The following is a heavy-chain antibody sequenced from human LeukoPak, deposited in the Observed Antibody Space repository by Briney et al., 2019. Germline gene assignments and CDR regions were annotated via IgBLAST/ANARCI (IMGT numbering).Heavy chain of an antibody. J-gene: IGHJ4*02. CDR2: INPNSGGT. CDR1: GYTFTGYY. D-gene: IGHD3-22*01. Sequence: ASVKVSCKASGYTFTGYYMHWVRQAPGQGLEWMGWINPNSGGTNYAQKFQGRVTMTRDRSISTAYMELSRLRSDDTAVYYCARTLRYYDSSGYYGYWGQGTLVTVSS. CDR3: ARTLRYYDSSGYYGY. V-gene: IGHV1-2*02.